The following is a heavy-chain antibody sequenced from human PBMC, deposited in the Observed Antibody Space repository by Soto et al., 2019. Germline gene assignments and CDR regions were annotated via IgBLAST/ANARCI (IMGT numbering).Heavy chain of an antibody. CDR3: AHSPTSCYAGY. V-gene: IGHV2-5*01. D-gene: IGHD2-2*01. CDR1: GFSLSTSGVG. Sequence: QITLKESGPTLVNPTQTLTLTCTFSGFSLSTSGVGVGWIRQPPGKALEWLALIYWNDDKRYSPSLKSRLTLTKDPSNNLVALTMTNMHPVDTAPYYCAHSPTSCYAGYWGQGTLVTVSS. J-gene: IGHJ4*02. CDR2: IYWNDDK.